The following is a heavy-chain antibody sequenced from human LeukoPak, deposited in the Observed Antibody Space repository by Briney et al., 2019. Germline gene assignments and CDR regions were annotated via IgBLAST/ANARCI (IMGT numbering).Heavy chain of an antibody. Sequence: SETLSLTCTVSGGSISSINYYWGWIRQPPGRGLEWIASIYYTGSTYYNPSLKSRVTISVDTTKNQFSLKLSSVTAADTAVYYCARLTLSGWPNAFDIWGQGTMVTVSS. CDR2: IYYTGST. D-gene: IGHD6-19*01. V-gene: IGHV4-39*01. CDR3: ARLTLSGWPNAFDI. J-gene: IGHJ3*02. CDR1: GGSISSINYY.